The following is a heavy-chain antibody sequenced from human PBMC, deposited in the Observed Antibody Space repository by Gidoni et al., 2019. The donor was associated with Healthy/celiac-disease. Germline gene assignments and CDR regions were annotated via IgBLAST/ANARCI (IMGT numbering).Heavy chain of an antibody. J-gene: IGHJ5*02. D-gene: IGHD2-15*01. CDR2: IYWDDDK. CDR1: GVSLRPSGVG. V-gene: IGHV2-5*02. CDR3: AHRPVGYCSCGSCYSGWFDP. Sequence: QITLKESGPTLVKPTQTLTLTCTFSGVSLRPSGVGVGWIRQPPGKALEWLALIYWDDDKRYSPSLKSRLTITKDTSKNQVVLTMTNMDPVDTATYYCAHRPVGYCSCGSCYSGWFDPWGQGTLVTVSS.